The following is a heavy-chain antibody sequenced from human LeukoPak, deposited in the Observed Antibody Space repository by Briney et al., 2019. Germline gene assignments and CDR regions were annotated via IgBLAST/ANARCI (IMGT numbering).Heavy chain of an antibody. J-gene: IGHJ4*02. V-gene: IGHV4-61*10. D-gene: IGHD5-24*01. CDR3: ARGRDPY. Sequence: SETLSLTCTVSGDSISSGTYSWTWIRQPAGKGLEWFGGINHSGSTNYNPSLKSRVTISVDTSKSQFSLKLNSVTAADTAMYYCARGRDPYWGQGTLVTVSS. CDR1: GDSISSGTYS. CDR2: INHSGST.